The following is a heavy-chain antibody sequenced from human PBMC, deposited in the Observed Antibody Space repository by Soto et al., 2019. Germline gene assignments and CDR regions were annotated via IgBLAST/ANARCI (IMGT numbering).Heavy chain of an antibody. Sequence: ASVKVSCKASGYSFTDYHIHWVRQSPGQGLEWLGRINPKSGGTSTAQKFQGWVTMTTDTSISTASMELTRLTSDDTAIYYCARGDSTDCSNGVCSFFYNHDMDVWGQGTTVTVSS. CDR1: GYSFTDYH. J-gene: IGHJ6*02. D-gene: IGHD2-8*01. V-gene: IGHV1-2*04. CDR3: ARGDSTDCSNGVCSFFYNHDMDV. CDR2: INPKSGGT.